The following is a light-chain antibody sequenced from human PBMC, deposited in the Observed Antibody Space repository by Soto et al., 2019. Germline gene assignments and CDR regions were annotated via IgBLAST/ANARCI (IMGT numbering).Light chain of an antibody. CDR2: GAS. Sequence: EIVMTQSPGTLSLSPGERATLSCRANQSVSSSYLAWYQHKPGQAPRLLIYGASSRATGIPDRFSGSGSGTDFTLTISRLEPEDFGVYYCQQYGSSPLTFGQGTKLEIK. CDR1: QSVSSSY. CDR3: QQYGSSPLT. J-gene: IGKJ2*01. V-gene: IGKV3-20*01.